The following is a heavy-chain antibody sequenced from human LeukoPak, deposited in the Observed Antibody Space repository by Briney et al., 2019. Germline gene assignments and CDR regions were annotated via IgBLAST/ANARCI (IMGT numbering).Heavy chain of an antibody. CDR2: ISGSGGST. J-gene: IGHJ4*02. CDR1: GFTFSSYA. Sequence: GGSLRLSCAASGFTFSSYAMSWVRQAPGKGLEWVSAISGSGGSTYYADPVKGRFTISRDNSKNTLYLQMNGLRAEDTAVYYCAKLTSIVVVVAATSRGYYFDYWGQGTLVTVSS. V-gene: IGHV3-23*01. CDR3: AKLTSIVVVVAATSRGYYFDY. D-gene: IGHD2-15*01.